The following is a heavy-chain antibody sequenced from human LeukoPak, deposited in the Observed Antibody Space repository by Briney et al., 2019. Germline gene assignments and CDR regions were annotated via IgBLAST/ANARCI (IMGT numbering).Heavy chain of an antibody. CDR2: IKGDGSHT. J-gene: IGHJ5*01. D-gene: IGHD3-9*01. CDR3: VRDWDHFDFDS. CDR1: GFTFSNCW. V-gene: IGHV3-74*01. Sequence: GGSLRLSCAASGFTFSNCWIASVRQAPGKGLGWVSRIKGDGSHTIYAACVKGRFTIYRDNAKDTLYLKMKSLRAEDTAVYYCVRDWDHFDFDSWGLGTLVTVSS.